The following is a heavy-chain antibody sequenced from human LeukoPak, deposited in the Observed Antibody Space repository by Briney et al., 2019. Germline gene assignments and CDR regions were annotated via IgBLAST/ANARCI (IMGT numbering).Heavy chain of an antibody. J-gene: IGHJ4*02. Sequence: ASVKVSCKASGYTFTGYYMHWVRQAPGQGLEWMGWINPNSGGTNYAQKFQGRVTMTRDTPISTAYMELSRLRSDDTAVYYCARDSRGVQPEDYWGQGTLVTVSS. D-gene: IGHD1-14*01. CDR2: INPNSGGT. V-gene: IGHV1-2*02. CDR3: ARDSRGVQPEDY. CDR1: GYTFTGYY.